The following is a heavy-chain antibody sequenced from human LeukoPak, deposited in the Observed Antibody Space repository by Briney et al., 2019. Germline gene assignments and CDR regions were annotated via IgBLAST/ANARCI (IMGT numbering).Heavy chain of an antibody. V-gene: IGHV4-59*01. CDR1: GGSISSYY. CDR3: ARTHGDYVLDY. CDR2: SGST. D-gene: IGHD4-17*01. J-gene: IGHJ4*02. Sequence: SETLSLTCTVSGGSISSYYWSWIRQPPGKGLEWIGYSGSTNYNPSLKRRVTISVDTSKNQFSLKLSSVTAADTAVYYCARTHGDYVLDYWGQGTLVTVSS.